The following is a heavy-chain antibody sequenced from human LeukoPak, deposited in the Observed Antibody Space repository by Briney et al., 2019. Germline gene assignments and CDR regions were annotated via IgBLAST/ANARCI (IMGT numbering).Heavy chain of an antibody. J-gene: IGHJ4*02. D-gene: IGHD2-8*01. Sequence: GGSLRLSYAASGFTFSNYWMSWVRQAPGKGLEWVANIKQDGSDKYYVDSVKGRFTISRDNAKNSLYLQMNSLRDEDTAVYYCARHVVGVGFDYWGQGTLVTVSS. CDR1: GFTFSNYW. CDR2: IKQDGSDK. V-gene: IGHV3-7*01. CDR3: ARHVVGVGFDY.